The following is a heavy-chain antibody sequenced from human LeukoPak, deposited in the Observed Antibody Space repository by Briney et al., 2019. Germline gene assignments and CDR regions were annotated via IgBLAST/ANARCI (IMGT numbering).Heavy chain of an antibody. CDR3: ARGRVYGGSPGGY. J-gene: IGHJ4*02. D-gene: IGHD2-15*01. CDR1: GFTFSSYW. CDR2: IKQDGSEK. Sequence: PGGSLRLSCAASGFTFSSYWVSWVRQAPGKGLEWVANIKQDGSEKYYVDSVKGRFTISRDNAKNSLYLQMNSLRAEDTAVYYCARGRVYGGSPGGYWGQGTLVTVSS. V-gene: IGHV3-7*01.